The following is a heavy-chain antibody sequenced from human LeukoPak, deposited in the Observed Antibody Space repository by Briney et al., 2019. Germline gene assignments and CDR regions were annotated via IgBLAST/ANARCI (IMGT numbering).Heavy chain of an antibody. Sequence: SETLSLTCTVSGGSISSYYWSWIRQPPGKGLEWIGYIYYSGSTNYNPSLKSRVTISVDTSKNQFSLKLSSVTATDTAVYYCARALAVTPYYYYGMDVWGQGTTVTVSS. D-gene: IGHD6-19*01. V-gene: IGHV4-59*08. J-gene: IGHJ6*02. CDR2: IYYSGST. CDR3: ARALAVTPYYYYGMDV. CDR1: GGSISSYY.